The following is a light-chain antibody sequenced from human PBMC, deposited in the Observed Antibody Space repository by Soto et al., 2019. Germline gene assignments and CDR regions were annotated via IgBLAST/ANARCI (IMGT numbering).Light chain of an antibody. Sequence: DIQLTQSPSFLSASIGDRVTITCRASQDISDYLAWYQQNPGKAPKLLIHTASTLQSGVPSRFSGSGSGTEFTLTISRLQPEDFATYYCQQLGTFGQGTKLEIK. CDR1: QDISDY. CDR3: QQLGT. CDR2: TAS. J-gene: IGKJ2*01. V-gene: IGKV1-9*01.